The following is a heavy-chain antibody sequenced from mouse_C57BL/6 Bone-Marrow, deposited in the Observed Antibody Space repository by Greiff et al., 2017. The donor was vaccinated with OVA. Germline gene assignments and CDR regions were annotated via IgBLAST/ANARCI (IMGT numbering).Heavy chain of an antibody. Sequence: VQLKQSGAELVRPGASVKLSCTASGFNIKDDYMHWVKQRPEQGLEWIGWIDPENGDTEYASKFQGKATITADTSSNTAYLQLSSLTSEDTAVYYCTTEGYDGYFDYWGQGTTLTVSS. CDR3: TTEGYDGYFDY. CDR2: IDPENGDT. D-gene: IGHD2-3*01. CDR1: GFNIKDDY. J-gene: IGHJ2*01. V-gene: IGHV14-4*01.